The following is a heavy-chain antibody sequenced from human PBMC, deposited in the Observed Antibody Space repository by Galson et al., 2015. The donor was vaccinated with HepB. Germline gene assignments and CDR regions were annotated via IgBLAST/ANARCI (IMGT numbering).Heavy chain of an antibody. D-gene: IGHD5-12*01. Sequence: SLRLSCAASGFTFDDYAMHWVRQAPGKGLEWVSGISWNSGSIGYADSVKGRFTISRDNAKNSLYLQMNSLRAEDTALYYCAKDIGVGGQGGYDFLVYYYGMDVWGQGTTVTVSS. V-gene: IGHV3-9*01. CDR1: GFTFDDYA. CDR2: ISWNSGSI. CDR3: AKDIGVGGQGGYDFLVYYYGMDV. J-gene: IGHJ6*02.